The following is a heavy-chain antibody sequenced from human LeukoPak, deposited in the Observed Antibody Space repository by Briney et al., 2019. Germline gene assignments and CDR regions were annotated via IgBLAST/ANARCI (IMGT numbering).Heavy chain of an antibody. CDR2: IYYTGKT. Sequence: SETLSLTCTVSGDSVSNGNYYWSWLRQPPGKALEWIGYIYYTGKTYYNPSLEGRVTILVDTSRNHFSVKLSSVTAADTAVYYCARAYSSSLPQTTYYYYGMDVWGQGTTVTVSS. J-gene: IGHJ6*02. D-gene: IGHD6-13*01. CDR3: ARAYSSSLPQTTYYYYGMDV. V-gene: IGHV4-61*03. CDR1: GDSVSNGNYY.